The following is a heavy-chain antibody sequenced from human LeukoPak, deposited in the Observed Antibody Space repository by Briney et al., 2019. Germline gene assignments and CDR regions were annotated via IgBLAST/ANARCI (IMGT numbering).Heavy chain of an antibody. V-gene: IGHV4-31*03. CDR3: ARAGLGIENYYYYMDV. D-gene: IGHD1-14*01. CDR1: GASIRSDGFY. CDR2: IYYTGFT. J-gene: IGHJ6*03. Sequence: PSETLSLTCTVSGASIRSDGFYWSWSRQLPGKGLEWIGYIYYTGFTYCKPSLKSRVTMSVDTSQNQFSLRMSSMTAADTAVYYCARAGLGIENYYYYMDVWGKGTTVTVSS.